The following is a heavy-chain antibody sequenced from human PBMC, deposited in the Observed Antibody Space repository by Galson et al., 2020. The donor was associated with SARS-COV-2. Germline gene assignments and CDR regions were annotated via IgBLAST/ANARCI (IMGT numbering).Heavy chain of an antibody. Sequence: SQTPSLPCTVSGGPLRNSNYYLGWPRQPPGKGLEWIGSVLNSWTTHHRPSLQSRVTISVHTSKNQFPLNLNSVTAADTAMYYCARDATSSGWYNWFDPWGQGTLVTVSS. V-gene: IGHV4-39*06. CDR2: VLNSWTT. CDR1: GGPLRNSNYY. J-gene: IGHJ5*02. D-gene: IGHD6-19*01. CDR3: ARDATSSGWYNWFDP.